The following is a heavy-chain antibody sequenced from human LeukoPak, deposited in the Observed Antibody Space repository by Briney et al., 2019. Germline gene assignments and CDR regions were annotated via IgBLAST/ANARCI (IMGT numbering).Heavy chain of an antibody. D-gene: IGHD2-21*02. CDR2: VSGDASQT. J-gene: IGHJ4*02. Sequence: GGSLRLSCAASGFTFSSYSMNWVRQVPGEGLEWVATVSGDASQTYDSDSLKGRFTISRNNSKNTVYLRMSSLRAEDTAIYYCAKALDGRGHWYERGADYWGQGTLVAVSS. CDR3: AKALDGRGHWYERGADY. V-gene: IGHV3-23*01. CDR1: GFTFSSYS.